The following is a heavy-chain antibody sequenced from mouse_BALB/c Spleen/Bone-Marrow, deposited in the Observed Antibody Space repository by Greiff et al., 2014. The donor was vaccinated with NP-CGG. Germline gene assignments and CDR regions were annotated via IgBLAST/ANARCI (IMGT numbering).Heavy chain of an antibody. J-gene: IGHJ2*01. V-gene: IGHV1-80*01. CDR1: GYAFSAYW. CDR2: IYPGDGDT. D-gene: IGHD1-2*01. CDR3: TRSTASFDY. Sequence: VHLVESGAELVRPGSSVKISCKASGYAFSAYWMNWVEQRPGQGLEWIGQIYPGDGDTNYNGKFKGKATLTADKSSSTAYMQLSSLTSEDSAVYFCTRSTASFDYWGQGTTLTVSS.